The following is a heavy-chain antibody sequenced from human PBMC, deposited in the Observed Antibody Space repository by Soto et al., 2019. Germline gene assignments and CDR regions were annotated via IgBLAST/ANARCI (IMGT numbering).Heavy chain of an antibody. CDR2: INHSGST. V-gene: IGHV4-34*01. D-gene: IGHD2-2*01. Sequence: SETLSLTCAVYGGSFSGYYWSWIRQPPGKGLEWIGEINHSGSTNYNPSLKSRVTISVDTSKNQFSLKLSSVTAADTAVYYCARGKYCSSTRCHRLAFDIWGQGTMVTVSS. CDR1: GGSFSGYY. J-gene: IGHJ3*02. CDR3: ARGKYCSSTRCHRLAFDI.